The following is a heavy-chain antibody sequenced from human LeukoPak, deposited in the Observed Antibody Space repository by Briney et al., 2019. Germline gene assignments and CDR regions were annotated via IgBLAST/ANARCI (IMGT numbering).Heavy chain of an antibody. D-gene: IGHD1-1*01. CDR1: GYTFTSHD. CDR2: MNPNSGNS. CDR3: ARGYSPSIRTTGNDY. V-gene: IGHV1-8*01. Sequence: GASVKVSCKASGYTFTSHDINWVRQAAGQGLEWMGWMNPNSGNSGYAQNFQGRVIMTRATSISTAYMELHSLRSEDTAVYYCARGYSPSIRTTGNDYWGQGTLVTVSS. J-gene: IGHJ4*02.